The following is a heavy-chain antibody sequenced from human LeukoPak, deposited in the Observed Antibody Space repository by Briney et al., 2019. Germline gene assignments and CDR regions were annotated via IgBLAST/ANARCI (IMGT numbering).Heavy chain of an antibody. CDR2: ISTSTDNT. D-gene: IGHD3-16*01. CDR3: ASGLGKNTFDI. Sequence: ASVKVSCKASGYTFTRFGFSWVRQAPGQGLEWMGWISTSTDNTNYAQNLQGSVTMTRDTSITTVYMELSRLTSDDTAIYYCASGLGKNTFDIWGQGTMVTVSS. J-gene: IGHJ3*02. V-gene: IGHV1-18*01. CDR1: GYTFTRFG.